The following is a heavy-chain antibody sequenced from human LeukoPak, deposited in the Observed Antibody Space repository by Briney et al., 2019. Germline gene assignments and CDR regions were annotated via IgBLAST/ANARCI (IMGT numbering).Heavy chain of an antibody. CDR3: ARNWGINWFDP. V-gene: IGHV3-21*01. CDR1: GFTFSSYS. Sequence: GGSLRLSCATSGFTFSSYSMNWVRQAPGKGLEWVSSITRSSIYIYYADSVKGRFTISRDNAKNSLYLQMNSLRAEDTAVYYCARNWGINWFDPWGQGTLVTVSS. J-gene: IGHJ5*02. CDR2: ITRSSIYI. D-gene: IGHD3-16*01.